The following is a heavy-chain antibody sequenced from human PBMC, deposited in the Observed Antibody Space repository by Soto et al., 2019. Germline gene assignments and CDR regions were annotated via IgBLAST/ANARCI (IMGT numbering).Heavy chain of an antibody. J-gene: IGHJ5*02. CDR2: IRGSGGST. V-gene: IGHV3-23*01. Sequence: GGSLRLPGAASGFTFSSYAMSWVRQAPGKGLEWASAIRGSGGSTCYADSGKGRFTISRDNSKNALYLQMNSLRAEDTAVYYCASSIAAAGLYNWFDPWGQGTLVTVSS. CDR3: ASSIAAAGLYNWFDP. CDR1: GFTFSSYA. D-gene: IGHD6-13*01.